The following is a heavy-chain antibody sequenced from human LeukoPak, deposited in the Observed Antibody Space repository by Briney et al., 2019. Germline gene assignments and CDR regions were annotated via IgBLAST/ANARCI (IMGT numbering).Heavy chain of an antibody. D-gene: IGHD4-17*01. J-gene: IGHJ4*02. CDR1: GFTFSSYG. V-gene: IGHV3-30*18. CDR3: AKSTTVTQRGYFDY. CDR2: ISYDGSNK. Sequence: GGSLRLSCAASGFTFSSYGTHWVRQAPAKGLEWVAIISYDGSNKYYADSVKGRFTISRDNSKNTLYLQMNSLRAEDTAVYYCAKSTTVTQRGYFDYWGQGNLVTVSS.